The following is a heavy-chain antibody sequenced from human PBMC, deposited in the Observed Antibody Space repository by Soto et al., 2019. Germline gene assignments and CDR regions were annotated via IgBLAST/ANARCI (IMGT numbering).Heavy chain of an antibody. Sequence: HPGGSLRLSCAASGFTVSSNYMSWVRQAPGKGLEWVSVIYSGGSTYYADSVKGRFTISRDNSKNTLYLQMNSLRAEDTAVYYCASHEAFGDRYYGMDVWGQGTTVTVSS. CDR1: GFTVSSNY. J-gene: IGHJ6*02. D-gene: IGHD4-17*01. CDR2: IYSGGST. CDR3: ASHEAFGDRYYGMDV. V-gene: IGHV3-53*01.